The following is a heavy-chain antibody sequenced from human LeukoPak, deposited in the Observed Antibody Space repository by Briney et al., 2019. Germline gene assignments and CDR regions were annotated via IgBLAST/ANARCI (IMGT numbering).Heavy chain of an antibody. J-gene: IGHJ5*02. CDR2: INPNSGGT. D-gene: IGHD3-3*01. CDR3: ARDQADFWSGYTFDP. CDR1: GYTFTGYY. Sequence: AASVKVSCKASGYTFTGYYMHWVRQAPGQGLEWMGWINPNSGGTNYAQKFQGRVTMTRDTSISTAYMELSRPRSDDTAVYYCARDQADFWSGYTFDPWGQGTLVTVSS. V-gene: IGHV1-2*02.